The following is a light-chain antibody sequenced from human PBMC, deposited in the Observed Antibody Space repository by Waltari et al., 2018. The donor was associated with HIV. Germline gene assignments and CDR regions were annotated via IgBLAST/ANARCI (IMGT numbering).Light chain of an antibody. Sequence: DISLTQTPSTLSASVRDTVTITCRASQNIGTSLAWYQQKPGKAPTLLIYQASTLQNGVSSRFSGSGSGTEFTLTITSLQRDDFASYFCQQYETYYTFGQGSRLE. J-gene: IGKJ2*01. CDR3: QQYETYYT. CDR2: QAS. CDR1: QNIGTS. V-gene: IGKV1-5*03.